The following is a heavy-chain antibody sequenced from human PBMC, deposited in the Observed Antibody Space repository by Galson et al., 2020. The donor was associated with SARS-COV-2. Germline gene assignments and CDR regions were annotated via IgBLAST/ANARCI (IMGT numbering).Heavy chain of an antibody. V-gene: IGHV2-5*02. D-gene: IGHD3-10*01. Sequence: SGPTLVKPTQTITLTCTFSGFSLSTSGVGVGWIRQPPGKALEWPALIYWDDDKRYSPSLKSRLTITKDTSKNQVVLTMTNMDPVDTATYYCAHRQHWYGAWGYWGQGTLVTVSS. CDR2: IYWDDDK. CDR3: AHRQHWYGAWGY. CDR1: GFSLSTSGVG. J-gene: IGHJ4*02.